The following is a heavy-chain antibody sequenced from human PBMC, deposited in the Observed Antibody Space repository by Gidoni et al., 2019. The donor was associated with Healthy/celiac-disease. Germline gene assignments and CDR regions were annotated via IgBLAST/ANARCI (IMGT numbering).Heavy chain of an antibody. CDR2: IYYSGST. CDR1: GGSISSYY. CDR3: AREKVSYCSGGSCFPSSFDY. Sequence: QVQLQESGPGLVKPSETLSLTCTVSGGSISSYYWSWIRQPPGKGLEWIGYIYYSGSTNYNPSLKSRVTISVDTPKNQFSLKLSSVTAADTAVYYCAREKVSYCSGGSCFPSSFDYWGQGTLVTVSS. D-gene: IGHD2-15*01. V-gene: IGHV4-59*01. J-gene: IGHJ4*02.